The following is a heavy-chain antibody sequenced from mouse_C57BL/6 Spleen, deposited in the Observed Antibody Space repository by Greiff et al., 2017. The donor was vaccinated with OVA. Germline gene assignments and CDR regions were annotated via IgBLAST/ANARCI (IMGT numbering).Heavy chain of an antibody. V-gene: IGHV1-55*01. J-gene: IGHJ1*03. CDR3: ARSGYGSRYFDV. CDR1: GYTFTSYW. D-gene: IGHD1-1*01. CDR2: IYPGSGST. Sequence: QVQLQQSGAELVKPGASVKMSCKASGYTFTSYWITWVKQRPGQGLEWIGDIYPGSGSTNYNEKFKSKATLTVDTSSSTAYMPLSSLTSEDSAVYYCARSGYGSRYFDVWGTGTTVTVAS.